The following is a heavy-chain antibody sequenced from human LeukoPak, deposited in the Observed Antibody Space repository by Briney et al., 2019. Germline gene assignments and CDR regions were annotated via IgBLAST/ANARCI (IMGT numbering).Heavy chain of an antibody. Sequence: GASVKVSCKASGYTFTSYYMHWVRQSPGQGLEWMGIINPNGGSTSYAQKFQGRVTMTSDTSTSTVYMELSSLRSEDTAVYYCARRTRDVYNYLEYWGQGTLVTVSS. V-gene: IGHV1-46*01. D-gene: IGHD1-7*01. J-gene: IGHJ4*02. CDR3: ARRTRDVYNYLEY. CDR1: GYTFTSYY. CDR2: INPNGGST.